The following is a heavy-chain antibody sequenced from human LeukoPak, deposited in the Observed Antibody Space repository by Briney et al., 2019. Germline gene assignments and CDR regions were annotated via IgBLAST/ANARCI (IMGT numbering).Heavy chain of an antibody. D-gene: IGHD3-22*01. CDR3: AKGQDFDSASSSDY. J-gene: IGHJ4*01. V-gene: IGHV3-23*01. Sequence: GGSLRLSCAASGFVFRTYAMTWVRQAPGKGLEWVSSIGGSDESTYYADSVKGRFTMSRDNSKNMLFLVLSSLRVDDTAVYFCAKGQDFDSASSSDYWGHGTRVTVSS. CDR1: GFVFRTYA. CDR2: IGGSDEST.